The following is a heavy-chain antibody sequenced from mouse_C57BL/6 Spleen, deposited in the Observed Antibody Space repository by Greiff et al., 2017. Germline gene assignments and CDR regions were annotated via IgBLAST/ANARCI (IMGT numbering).Heavy chain of an antibody. CDR2: IRNKANGYTT. CDR1: GFTFTDYY. CDR3: ARDDYPYYAMDY. Sequence: EVQGVESGGGLVQPGGSLSLSCAASGFTFTDYYMSWVRQPPGKALEWLGFIRNKANGYTTEYSASVKGRFTISRDNSQSILYLQMNALRAEDSATYYCARDDYPYYAMDYWGQGTSVTVSS. V-gene: IGHV7-3*01. J-gene: IGHJ4*01. D-gene: IGHD2-4*01.